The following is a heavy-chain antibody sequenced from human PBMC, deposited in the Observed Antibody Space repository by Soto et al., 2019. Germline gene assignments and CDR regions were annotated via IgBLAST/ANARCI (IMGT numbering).Heavy chain of an antibody. J-gene: IGHJ4*02. D-gene: IGHD4-17*01. CDR1: GGSFSGYY. CDR3: ARGSAYTVTDEKNFDY. Sequence: SETLSLTCAVYGGSFSGYYWSWIRQPPGKGLEWIGEINHSGSTNYNPSLKSRVTISVDTSKNQFSLKLSSVTAADTAVYYCARGSAYTVTDEKNFDYWGQGTLVTVSS. CDR2: INHSGST. V-gene: IGHV4-34*01.